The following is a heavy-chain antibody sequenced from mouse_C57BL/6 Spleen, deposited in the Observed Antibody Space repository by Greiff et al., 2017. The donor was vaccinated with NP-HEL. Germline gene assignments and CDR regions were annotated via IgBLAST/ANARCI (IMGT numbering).Heavy chain of an antibody. V-gene: IGHV1-15*01. CDR1: GYTFTDYE. CDR2: IDPETGGT. J-gene: IGHJ2*01. CDR3: TRSPLYFDY. D-gene: IGHD6-1*01. Sequence: VQLQQSGAELVRPGASVTLSCKASGYTFTDYEMHWVKQTPVHGLEWIGAIDPETGGTAYNQKFKGKAILTADKSSSTAYMELRSLTSEDSAVYYCTRSPLYFDYWGQGTTLTVSS.